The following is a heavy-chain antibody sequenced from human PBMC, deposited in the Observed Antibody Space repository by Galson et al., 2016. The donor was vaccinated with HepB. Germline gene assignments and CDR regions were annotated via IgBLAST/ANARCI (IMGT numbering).Heavy chain of an antibody. CDR3: AKDSPYSSGWSTY. D-gene: IGHD6-19*01. CDR1: GFTFSDYY. J-gene: IGHJ4*02. V-gene: IGHV3-11*01. Sequence: SLRLSCAASGFTFSDYYMNWIRQAPGKGLEWISYISSRSSTIYYADSVKGRFTISRDNAKNSLFLQMNSLRAEDTALYYCAKDSPYSSGWSTYWGQGTLVTVSS. CDR2: ISSRSSTI.